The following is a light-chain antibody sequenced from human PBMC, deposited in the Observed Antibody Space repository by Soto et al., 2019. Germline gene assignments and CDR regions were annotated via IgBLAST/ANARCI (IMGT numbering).Light chain of an antibody. J-gene: IGLJ2*01. Sequence: QSVLTQPASVSGSPGQSITISCTGTSRDVGGYSYVSWYQQHPGKAPKLMIYDVNNRPSGVSDRFSGSKSGNTASLTISGLQAEDESDYYCSSFTSYSTLVLGGGTKLTVL. CDR2: DVN. V-gene: IGLV2-14*03. CDR3: SSFTSYSTLV. CDR1: SRDVGGYSY.